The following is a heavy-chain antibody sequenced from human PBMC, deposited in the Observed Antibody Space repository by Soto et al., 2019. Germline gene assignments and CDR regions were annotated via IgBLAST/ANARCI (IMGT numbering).Heavy chain of an antibody. V-gene: IGHV3-33*01. CDR1: GFDFSSYG. CDR3: ARESLGPDYARDV. CDR2: LGFDGGGR. Sequence: QKQLLESGGGVVQPGRSLRLSCAASGFDFSSYGMHWVRQTPGKGLEWVAVLGFDGGGRYYADSVKGRFTISRDNSKKMMYLQMDSLRVEDTALYYCARESLGPDYARDVWGQGTTITVSS. J-gene: IGHJ6*02. D-gene: IGHD3-16*01.